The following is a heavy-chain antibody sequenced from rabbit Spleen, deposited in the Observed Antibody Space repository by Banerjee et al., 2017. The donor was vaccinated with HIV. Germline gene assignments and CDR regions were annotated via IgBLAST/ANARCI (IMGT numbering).Heavy chain of an antibody. CDR2: IAGGSSGFT. CDR3: ARDVGTSFSTYGMDL. CDR1: GFSFSNSYY. V-gene: IGHV1S40*01. J-gene: IGHJ6*01. D-gene: IGHD8-1*01. Sequence: QSLEESGGDLVKPGASLTLTCTASGFSFSNSYYMCWVRQAPGKGLEWISCIAGGSSGFTYSATWAKGRFTISKTSSTTVTLQMTSLTAADTATYFCARDVGTSFSTYGMDLWGPGTLVTVS.